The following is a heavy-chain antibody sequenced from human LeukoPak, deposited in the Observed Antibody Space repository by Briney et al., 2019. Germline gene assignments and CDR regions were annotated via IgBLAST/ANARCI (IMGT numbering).Heavy chain of an antibody. CDR3: AKDLEHCSGGSCYSAYFDY. J-gene: IGHJ4*02. CDR1: GFTFSSYG. V-gene: IGHV3-30*18. CDR2: ISHDGSNK. Sequence: PGGSLRLSCAASGFTFSSYGMHWVRQAPGKGLEWVAVISHDGSNKYYADSVKGRFTISRDNSKNTLYLQMNSLRAEDTAVYYCAKDLEHCSGGSCYSAYFDYWGQGTLVTVSS. D-gene: IGHD2-15*01.